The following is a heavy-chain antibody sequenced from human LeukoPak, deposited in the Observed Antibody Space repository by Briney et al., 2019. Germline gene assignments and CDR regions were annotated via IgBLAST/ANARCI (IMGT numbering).Heavy chain of an antibody. CDR3: ARERRGIRWFDP. V-gene: IGHV3-30*04. Sequence: GGSLRLSCAASGFTFSSYAMHRVRQAPGKGLEWVAVISYDGSNKYYADSEKGRFTISRDNSKNTLYLQMNSLRAEDTAVYYCARERRGIRWFDPWGQGTLVTVSS. CDR2: ISYDGSNK. CDR1: GFTFSSYA. D-gene: IGHD3-16*01. J-gene: IGHJ5*02.